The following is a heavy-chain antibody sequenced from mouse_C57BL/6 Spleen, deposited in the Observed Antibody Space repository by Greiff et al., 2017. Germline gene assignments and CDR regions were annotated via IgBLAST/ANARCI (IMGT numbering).Heavy chain of an antibody. D-gene: IGHD2-3*01. V-gene: IGHV1-82*01. Sequence: VNVVESGPELVKPGASVKISCKASGYAFSSSWMNWVKQRPGKGLEWIGRIYPGDGDTNYNGKFKGKATLTADKSSSTAYMQLSSLTSEDSAVYFCARRDDGYYYYAMDYWGQGTSVTVSS. J-gene: IGHJ4*01. CDR3: ARRDDGYYYYAMDY. CDR2: IYPGDGDT. CDR1: GYAFSSSW.